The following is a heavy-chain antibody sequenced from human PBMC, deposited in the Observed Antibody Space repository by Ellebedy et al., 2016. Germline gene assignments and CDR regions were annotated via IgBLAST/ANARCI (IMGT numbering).Heavy chain of an antibody. Sequence: GGSLRLSCAASGFTFDDYAMHWVRQAPGKGLEWVSGISWNSGSIGYADSVKGRFTISRDNAKNSLYLQMNSLRAEDTAVYHCARDYDSGSYLFDYWGQGTLVTVSS. CDR2: ISWNSGSI. J-gene: IGHJ4*02. V-gene: IGHV3-9*01. CDR3: ARDYDSGSYLFDY. CDR1: GFTFDDYA. D-gene: IGHD3-10*01.